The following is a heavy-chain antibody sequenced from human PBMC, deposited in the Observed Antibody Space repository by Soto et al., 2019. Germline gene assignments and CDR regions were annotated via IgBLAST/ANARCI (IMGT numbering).Heavy chain of an antibody. V-gene: IGHV1-69*06. D-gene: IGHD2-15*01. Sequence: QVQLVQSGAEVKKPGSSVKVSCKASRDTFTNYAISWVRQAPGQGLEWMGGIIPFYGTAHYAQKFQDRVTIIADTSTSTADMELSSLRPEDTAVYYCARDVGGCSAGSCRYNWLDSWGQGTLVTVSS. CDR3: ARDVGGCSAGSCRYNWLDS. CDR1: RDTFTNYA. CDR2: IIPFYGTA. J-gene: IGHJ5*01.